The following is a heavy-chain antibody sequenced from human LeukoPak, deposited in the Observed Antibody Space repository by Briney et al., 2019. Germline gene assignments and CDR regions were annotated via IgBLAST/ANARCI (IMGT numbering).Heavy chain of an antibody. V-gene: IGHV3-7*01. CDR3: ARARGSGWYNWFDP. D-gene: IGHD6-19*01. CDR2: IKQDGSEK. Sequence: GGSLRLSCAASGFTFSSYWMSWVRQAPGAALEWVANIKQDGSEKYYVDSVKGRFTISRDNAKNSLYLQMNSLRAEDTAVYYCARARGSGWYNWFDPWGQGTLVSVSS. CDR1: GFTFSSYW. J-gene: IGHJ5*02.